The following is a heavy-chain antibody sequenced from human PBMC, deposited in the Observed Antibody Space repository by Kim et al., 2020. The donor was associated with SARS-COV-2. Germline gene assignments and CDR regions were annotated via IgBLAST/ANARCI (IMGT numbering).Heavy chain of an antibody. CDR2: INHSGST. Sequence: SETLSLTCAVYGGSFSGYYWSWIRQPPGKGLEWIGEINHSGSTNYNPSLKSRVTISVDTSKNQFSLKLSSVTAADTAVYYCARGRGLMVRGVRDAFDIWG. CDR1: GGSFSGYY. V-gene: IGHV4-34*01. J-gene: IGHJ3*02. CDR3: ARGRGLMVRGVRDAFDI. D-gene: IGHD3-10*01.